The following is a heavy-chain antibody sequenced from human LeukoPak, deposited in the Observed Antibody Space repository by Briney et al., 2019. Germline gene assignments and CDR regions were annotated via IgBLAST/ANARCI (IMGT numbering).Heavy chain of an antibody. CDR3: ARSYGGDPVFWYFDL. D-gene: IGHD4-23*01. J-gene: IGHJ2*01. CDR2: IDSGSDT. CDR1: GFTFSSYS. Sequence: GGSLRLSCAASGFTFSSYSMNWVRQAPGKGLEWVSVIDSGSDTYYADSVKGRFTISRDQSENTLYLQMNSLRAEDTAVYYCARSYGGDPVFWYFDLWGRGTLVTVSS. V-gene: IGHV3-53*01.